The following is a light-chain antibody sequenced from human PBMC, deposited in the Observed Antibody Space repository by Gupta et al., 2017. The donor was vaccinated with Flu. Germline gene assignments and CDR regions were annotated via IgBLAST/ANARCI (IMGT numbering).Light chain of an antibody. CDR1: QSVSSSY. Sequence: EIVLTQSPGTLSLSPGERATLSCRASQSVSSSYLAWYQQKPGQAPRLLIYGASSRDTGIPDRFSGSGYGTDLTLTISRREQEDFAVYYCQQYGSYFLYIFGQGTKLEIK. V-gene: IGKV3-20*01. J-gene: IGKJ2*01. CDR2: GAS. CDR3: QQYGSYFLYI.